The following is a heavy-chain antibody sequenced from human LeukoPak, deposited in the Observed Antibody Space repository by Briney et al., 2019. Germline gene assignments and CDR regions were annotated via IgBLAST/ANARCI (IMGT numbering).Heavy chain of an antibody. CDR3: AREGWNSGWYDY. J-gene: IGHJ4*02. Sequence: GGSLRLSCAASGFTFSSYAMSWVRQAPGKGLEWVSAISGTGGSTYYADSVKGRFTISRDNAKNSRYLQMNSLRAEDTAVYYCAREGWNSGWYDYWGQGTLVTVSS. CDR2: ISGTGGST. CDR1: GFTFSSYA. V-gene: IGHV3-23*01. D-gene: IGHD6-19*01.